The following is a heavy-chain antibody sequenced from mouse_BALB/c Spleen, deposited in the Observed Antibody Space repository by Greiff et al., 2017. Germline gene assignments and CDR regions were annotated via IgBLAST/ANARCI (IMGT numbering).Heavy chain of an antibody. J-gene: IGHJ2*01. CDR2: ISSGGSYT. D-gene: IGHD1-1*01. Sequence: EVKLQESGGDLVKPGGSLKLSCAASGFTFSSYTMSWVRQTPEKRLEWVATISSGGSYTYYPDSVKGRFTISRDNAKNTLYLQMSSLKSEDTAMYYCARPHITTVYFDYWGQGTTLTVSS. CDR3: ARPHITTVYFDY. V-gene: IGHV5-6-4*01. CDR1: GFTFSSYT.